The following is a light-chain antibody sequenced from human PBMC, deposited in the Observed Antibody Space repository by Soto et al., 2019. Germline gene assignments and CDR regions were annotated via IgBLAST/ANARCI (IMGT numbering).Light chain of an antibody. Sequence: EIVMTQSPATLSVSPVERAALSCGASQSTNNYLAWYQQKPGQAPRLLVDGASTRATGIPARFSGSGSGTEFTLTISSLQPDDFATYYCQRYNSYSEAFGQGTKVDIK. J-gene: IGKJ1*01. CDR1: QSTNNY. CDR2: GAS. CDR3: QRYNSYSEA. V-gene: IGKV3-15*01.